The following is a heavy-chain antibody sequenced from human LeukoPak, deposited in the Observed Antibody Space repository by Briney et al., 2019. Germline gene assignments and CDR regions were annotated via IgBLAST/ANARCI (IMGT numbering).Heavy chain of an antibody. Sequence: ASVKVSCKASGYTFTSYGISWVRQAPGQGLEWMGWISAYNGNTNYAQKLQGRVTMTTDTSTSTAYIELRSLRSDDTAVYYCARGVLGSYYYYYYGMDVWGQGTTVTVSS. D-gene: IGHD1-26*01. CDR1: GYTFTSYG. J-gene: IGHJ6*02. V-gene: IGHV1-18*01. CDR3: ARGVLGSYYYYYYGMDV. CDR2: ISAYNGNT.